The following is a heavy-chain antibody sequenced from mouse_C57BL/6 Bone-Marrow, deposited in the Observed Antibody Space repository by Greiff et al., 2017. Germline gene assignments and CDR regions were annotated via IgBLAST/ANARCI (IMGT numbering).Heavy chain of an antibody. Sequence: EVQGVESGPGLAKPSQTLSLTCSVTGYSITSDYWNWIRTFPGNKLEYMGYISYSGSTYYNPSLKSRISITRDTSKNQYYLQLNSVTTEDTATYYCARSPSITTVVHWYFDVWGTGTTVTVSS. CDR1: GYSITSDY. CDR3: ARSPSITTVVHWYFDV. D-gene: IGHD1-1*01. J-gene: IGHJ1*03. CDR2: ISYSGST. V-gene: IGHV3-8*01.